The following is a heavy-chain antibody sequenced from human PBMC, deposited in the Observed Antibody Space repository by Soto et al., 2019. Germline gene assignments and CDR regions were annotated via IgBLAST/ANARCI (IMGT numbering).Heavy chain of an antibody. J-gene: IGHJ5*02. CDR1: GYTFINYY. CDR3: ARDLAAGDL. Sequence: QEQLVQSGAEVKEPGASVKVSCKASGYTFINYYIHWVRQAPGQGLEWMAIINPMGGSTNYAQEFQGRVTLTSDTSTSTVYMELSSLRFEDTALFYCARDLAAGDLWGQGTLFTVS. V-gene: IGHV1-46*01. D-gene: IGHD6-13*01. CDR2: INPMGGST.